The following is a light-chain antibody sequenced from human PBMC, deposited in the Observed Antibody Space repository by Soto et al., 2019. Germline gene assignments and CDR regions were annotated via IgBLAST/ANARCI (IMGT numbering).Light chain of an antibody. V-gene: IGKV3-15*01. CDR2: GAS. CDR3: QQYNNWPRT. Sequence: EIVMTQSPATLSVSPGERATLSCRASQSVSSNLAWYQQKPGQAPRLLISGASTRATGIPARFSGSGSGTEFTLTISSLQSEDFAVSYCQQYNNWPRTFGQGTKLEIK. J-gene: IGKJ2*01. CDR1: QSVSSN.